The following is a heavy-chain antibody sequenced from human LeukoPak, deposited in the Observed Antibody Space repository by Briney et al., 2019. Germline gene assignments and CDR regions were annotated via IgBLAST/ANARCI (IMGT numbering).Heavy chain of an antibody. CDR3: ARDLVTVAKGFDI. V-gene: IGHV4-59*11. CDR1: AASFSSHY. CDR2: ISYIGST. D-gene: IGHD4-17*01. Sequence: SETLSLTCAVSAASFSSHYWTWIRQSPGKGLEWIGYISYIGSTNYNPSLKSRVTISIDTSRNQFSLKLRSVTAADTAVYYCARDLVTVAKGFDIWGQGTMVSVSS. J-gene: IGHJ3*02.